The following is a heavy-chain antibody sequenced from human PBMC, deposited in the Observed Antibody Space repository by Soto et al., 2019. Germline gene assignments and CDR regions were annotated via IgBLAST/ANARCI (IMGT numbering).Heavy chain of an antibody. CDR2: IYWDNDK. J-gene: IGHJ6*02. Sequence: QITLKESGPTLVKPTQTLMLTCTFSGFSLSTGGVGVGWIRQPPGKALEWLALIYWDNDKRYSPSLRSRLTVTKDTSKNQVVLTMTNMDPVDTATYYCVHSRCGGDCLRSYSSHYYYGMDVWGQGTTVTVFS. V-gene: IGHV2-5*02. D-gene: IGHD2-21*02. CDR1: GFSLSTGGVG. CDR3: VHSRCGGDCLRSYSSHYYYGMDV.